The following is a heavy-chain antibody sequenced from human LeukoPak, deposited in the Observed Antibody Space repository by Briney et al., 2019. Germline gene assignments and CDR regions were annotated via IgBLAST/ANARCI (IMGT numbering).Heavy chain of an antibody. CDR1: GSSIRSGGYY. V-gene: IGHV4-30-2*01. CDR3: ARDLGENAFDI. J-gene: IGHJ3*02. D-gene: IGHD2-21*01. Sequence: SETLSLTCTVSGSSIRSGGYYWSWMRQPPGKGLEWIGYIYHSGSTYYNPSLKSRVTITVDRSKNQFSLKLSSVTAADTAVYYCARDLGENAFDIWGQGTMVTVS. CDR2: IYHSGST.